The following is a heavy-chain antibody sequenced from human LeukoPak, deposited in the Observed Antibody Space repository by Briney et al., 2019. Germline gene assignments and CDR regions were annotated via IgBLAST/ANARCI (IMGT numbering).Heavy chain of an antibody. D-gene: IGHD3-3*01. CDR2: INHSGST. V-gene: IGHV4-34*01. J-gene: IGHJ5*02. Sequence: SETLSLTCAVYGGSFSGYYWSWIRQPPGKGLEWIGEINHSGSTYYNPSLKSRVTISVDTSKNQFSLKLSSVTAADTAVYYCARGKGITIFGVVTDNWFDPWGQGTLVTVSS. CDR1: GGSFSGYY. CDR3: ARGKGITIFGVVTDNWFDP.